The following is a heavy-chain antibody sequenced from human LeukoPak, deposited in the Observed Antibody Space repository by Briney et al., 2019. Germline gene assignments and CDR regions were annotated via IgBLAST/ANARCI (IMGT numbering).Heavy chain of an antibody. CDR2: IQQDGSVQ. CDR3: ATHDVLTGYPYFDF. D-gene: IGHD3-9*01. V-gene: IGHV3-7*01. CDR1: GFVFRSYW. Sequence: GGSLRLSCAASGFVFRSYWMSWVRQAPGKGLEWVANIQQDGSVQYYADSVKGRFTISRDNAKNSLYLQMNSLSAEDTAVYYCATHDVLTGYPYFDFWGQGTLVAVSS. J-gene: IGHJ4*02.